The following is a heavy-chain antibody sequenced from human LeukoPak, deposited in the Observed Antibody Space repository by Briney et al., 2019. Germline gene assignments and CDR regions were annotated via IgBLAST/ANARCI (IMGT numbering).Heavy chain of an antibody. D-gene: IGHD3-10*01. CDR1: GGSISSGDYY. J-gene: IGHJ5*02. CDR3: ARGLRGIMIRGAITDLNWFDA. CDR2: IYHSGST. Sequence: PSQTLSLTCTVSGGSISSGDYYWTWIRQPPGKGLEWIGYIYHSGSTHYNSSLKSRLTISVDTSTNQFSLKLSSVTAADTAVYYCARGLRGIMIRGAITDLNWFDAWGQGTLVIVSS. V-gene: IGHV4-30-4*01.